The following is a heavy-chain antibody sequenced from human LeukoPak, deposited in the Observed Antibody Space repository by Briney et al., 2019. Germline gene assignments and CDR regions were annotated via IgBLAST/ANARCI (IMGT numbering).Heavy chain of an antibody. CDR2: ISGSGDNT. V-gene: IGHV3-23*01. J-gene: IGHJ4*02. CDR3: AKGSYYDSSGSFYFDY. Sequence: GGSLRLSCAASGFTFSDYAMTWVRQAPGKGLEWVSGISGSGDNTYYADSVKGRFTISRDNSENTLYVQVNSLGTEDTAAYYCAKGSYYDSSGSFYFDYWGQGTLVTVSS. CDR1: GFTFSDYA. D-gene: IGHD3-22*01.